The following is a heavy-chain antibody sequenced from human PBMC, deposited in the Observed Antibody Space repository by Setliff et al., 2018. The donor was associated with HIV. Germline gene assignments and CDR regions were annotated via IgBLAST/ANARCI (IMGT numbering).Heavy chain of an antibody. Sequence: PSETLSLTCTVPGDSINSHFWTWIRQSPRKGLEWIGYISSTGAAWYNPSLKSRVTMSIDTSKIHFSLTLSSVSGADTALYFCARGGKRASDIWGQGAMVTVSS. J-gene: IGHJ3*02. V-gene: IGHV4-59*11. CDR3: ARGGKRASDI. CDR2: ISSTGAA. CDR1: GDSINSHF.